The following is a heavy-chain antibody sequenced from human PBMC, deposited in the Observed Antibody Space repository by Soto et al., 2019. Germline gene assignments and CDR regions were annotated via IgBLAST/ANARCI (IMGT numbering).Heavy chain of an antibody. J-gene: IGHJ4*02. CDR2: ISSSSSYI. CDR3: ARDSDLGSGWYPY. CDR1: GFTFSSYS. V-gene: IGHV3-21*01. Sequence: GGSLRLSCAASGFTFSSYSMNWVRQAPGKGLEWVSSISSSSSYIYYADSVKGRFTISRDNAKNSLYLQMNSLRAEDTAVYYCARDSDLGSGWYPYWGQGTLVTVSS. D-gene: IGHD6-19*01.